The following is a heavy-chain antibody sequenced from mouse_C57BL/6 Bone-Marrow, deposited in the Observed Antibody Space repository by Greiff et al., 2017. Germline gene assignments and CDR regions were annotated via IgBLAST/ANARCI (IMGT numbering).Heavy chain of an antibody. Sequence: VQLQQPGAELVMPGASVKLSCKASGYTFTSYWMHWVKQRPGQGLEWIGEIDPSDSYTKYNQKFKGKSTLTVDKSSSTAYMQRSSLTSEDSAVYYCARGGTTVVAPFDYWGQGTTLTVSS. CDR1: GYTFTSYW. CDR3: ARGGTTVVAPFDY. CDR2: IDPSDSYT. V-gene: IGHV1-69*01. J-gene: IGHJ2*01. D-gene: IGHD1-1*01.